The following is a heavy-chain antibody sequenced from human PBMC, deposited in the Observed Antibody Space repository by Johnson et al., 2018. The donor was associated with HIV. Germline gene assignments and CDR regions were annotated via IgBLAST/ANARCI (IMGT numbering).Heavy chain of an antibody. D-gene: IGHD3-10*01. CDR2: VSAGGDNT. CDR3: ARSMRGAFDV. CDR1: GFTFSSYA. J-gene: IGHJ3*01. Sequence: EVQLVESGGGVVQPGRSLRLSCAASGFTFSSYAMHWVRQTPGKGLAWVSAVSAGGDNTYYADSVEGRFTISRDNSKNTLYLQMNSLRAEDTALYYCARSMRGAFDVWGQGTMVTVSS. V-gene: IGHV3-23*04.